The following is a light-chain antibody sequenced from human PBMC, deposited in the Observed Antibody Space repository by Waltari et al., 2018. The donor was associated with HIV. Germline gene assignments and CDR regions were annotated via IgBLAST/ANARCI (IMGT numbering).Light chain of an antibody. CDR2: GAS. CDR3: QQYNDWLEPT. CDR1: QSVFNN. Sequence: ILLTQSPATLSVSPGDRATLPCTASQSVFNNLACDQQRPGQAPRLLIYGASTRITTVPDRFSGSGSGTEFTLTINNLQSEDLGLYYCQQYNDWLEPTFGGGTKVEV. V-gene: IGKV3-15*01. J-gene: IGKJ4*01.